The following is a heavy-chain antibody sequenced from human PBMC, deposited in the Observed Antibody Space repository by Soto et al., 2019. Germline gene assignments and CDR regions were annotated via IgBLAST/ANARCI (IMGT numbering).Heavy chain of an antibody. V-gene: IGHV1-58*02. Sequence: SVKVSCKASGFTFFTSAIQWVRQARGQRLEWMGWIVVGSGNTNYAQKFQERVSITRDMSTNTAYMDLTSLRSEDTAVYYCAADPYCGGDCYFGYWGQGTMVTVSS. CDR3: AADPYCGGDCYFGY. J-gene: IGHJ4*02. CDR1: GFTFFTSA. D-gene: IGHD2-21*02. CDR2: IVVGSGNT.